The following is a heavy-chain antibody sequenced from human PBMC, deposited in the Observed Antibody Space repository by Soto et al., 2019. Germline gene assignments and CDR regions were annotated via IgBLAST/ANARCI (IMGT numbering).Heavy chain of an antibody. J-gene: IGHJ6*02. V-gene: IGHV4-59*13. CDR3: GREPYLLLFFSSTSCYPPPGHYYGMDV. CDR1: GGSISSYY. CDR2: IYYSGST. Sequence: PSETLSLTCSVSGGSISSYYWSWIRQSPGKGLEWIAYIYYSGSTNYNPSLKSRVTISVDTSKNQFSLKLSSVTAADTAVYYCGREPYLLLFFSSTSCYPPPGHYYGMDVWGQGTTVTVSS. D-gene: IGHD2-2*01.